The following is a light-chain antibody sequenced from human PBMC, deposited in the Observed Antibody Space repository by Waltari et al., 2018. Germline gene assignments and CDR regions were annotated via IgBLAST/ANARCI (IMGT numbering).Light chain of an antibody. CDR1: QRVSSS. CDR2: AAA. J-gene: IGKJ1*01. Sequence: EIVVTQSPPTLSLSPGERVALSCRARQRVSSSLSWYQQKPGQAPRLLIYAAASRATGLPGRVSGSGSGTDFSLTISRLEPEDFAVYYCQHYVRLPATFGQGTKVEIK. V-gene: IGKV3-20*01. CDR3: QHYVRLPAT.